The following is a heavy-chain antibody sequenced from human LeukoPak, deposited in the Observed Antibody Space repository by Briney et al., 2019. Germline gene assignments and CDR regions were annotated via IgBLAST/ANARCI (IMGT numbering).Heavy chain of an antibody. CDR2: IYSGGST. V-gene: IGHV3-66*01. CDR3: ARDVVDMVATTDFDY. J-gene: IGHJ4*02. Sequence: GGSLRLSCAASGFTVSSNYMSWVRQAPGKGLEWVSVIYSGGSTYYADSVKGRFTISRDNSKNTLYLQMNSLRAEDTAVYYCARDVVDMVATTDFDYWGQGTLVTVSS. D-gene: IGHD5-12*01. CDR1: GFTVSSNY.